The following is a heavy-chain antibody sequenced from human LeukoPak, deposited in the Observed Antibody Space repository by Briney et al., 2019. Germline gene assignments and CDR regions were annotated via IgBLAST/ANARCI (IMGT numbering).Heavy chain of an antibody. CDR2: IYYSGST. CDR3: ARGGAYDFWSGYYTGAFDI. J-gene: IGHJ3*02. Sequence: SQTLSLTCTVSGGSISSGDYYWSWIRQPPGKGLEGIGYIYYSGSTNYNPSLKSRVTISVDTSKNQFSLKLSSVTAADTAVYYCARGGAYDFWSGYYTGAFDIWGQGTMVTVSS. V-gene: IGHV4-61*08. CDR1: GGSISSGDYY. D-gene: IGHD3-3*01.